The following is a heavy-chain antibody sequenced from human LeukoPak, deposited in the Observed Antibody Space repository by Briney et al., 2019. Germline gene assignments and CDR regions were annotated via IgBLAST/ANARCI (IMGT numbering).Heavy chain of an antibody. V-gene: IGHV4-59*01. CDR2: IYYSGST. D-gene: IGHD4/OR15-4a*01. J-gene: IGHJ6*03. CDR1: GGSISSYY. Sequence: PSETLSLTCTVSGGSISSYYWSWIRQPPGKGQEWIGYIYYSGSTNYNPSLKGRVTISVDTSKNQFSLKVSSVTAADTAVYYCARAPGNDYYPYYYMDVWGKGTTVTVSS. CDR3: ARAPGNDYYPYYYMDV.